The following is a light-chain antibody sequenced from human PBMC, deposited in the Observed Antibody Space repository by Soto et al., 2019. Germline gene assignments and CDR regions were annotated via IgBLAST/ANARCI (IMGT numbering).Light chain of an antibody. Sequence: EIVLTQSPGTLSLSPGETATLSCRASQSVSSSYLAWYQQKPGQAPRLLIYGASSRATGIPDRFSGSGSGTDFTLTISRLEPEDFAVYYCQQHGISHITFGQGTRLEIK. V-gene: IGKV3-20*01. J-gene: IGKJ5*01. CDR2: GAS. CDR3: QQHGISHIT. CDR1: QSVSSSY.